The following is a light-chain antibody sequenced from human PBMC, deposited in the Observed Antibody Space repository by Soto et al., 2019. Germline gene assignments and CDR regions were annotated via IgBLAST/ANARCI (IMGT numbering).Light chain of an antibody. J-gene: IGLJ1*01. V-gene: IGLV2-23*01. CDR3: CSYAGSSTYV. CDR2: EGS. Sequence: HCALTQPASVSGSPGQSITISWTGTSSDVGSYNLVSWYQQHPGKAPKLMIYEGSKRPSGVFNRFSGSKSGNTASLTISGLQAEDEADYYCCSYAGSSTYVFGTGTKLTVL. CDR1: SSDVGSYNL.